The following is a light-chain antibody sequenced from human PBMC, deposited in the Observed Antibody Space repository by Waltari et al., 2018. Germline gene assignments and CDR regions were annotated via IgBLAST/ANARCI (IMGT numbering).Light chain of an antibody. CDR1: QSVGRL. J-gene: IGKJ1*01. Sequence: DFQMTQSPSILSASVGDRVTITCRASQSVGRLLAWYQQKPGSAPKLLIYQASNLESGVPSRFSGAGSGTEFTLTISSLQPDDFATYYCQHHNNWPPRWTFGQGTKVEIK. CDR3: QHHNNWPPRWT. V-gene: IGKV1-5*03. CDR2: QAS.